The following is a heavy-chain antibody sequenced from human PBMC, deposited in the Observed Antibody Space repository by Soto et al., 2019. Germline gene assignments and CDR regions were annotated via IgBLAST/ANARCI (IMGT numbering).Heavy chain of an antibody. CDR2: IGYTGGRT. CDR1: RFTFSSYA. V-gene: IGHV3-23*01. D-gene: IGHD1-20*01. Sequence: EVQLLESGGGLVQPGGSLRLSCAASRFTFSSYAMSWVRQAPGKGLEWVSTIGYTGGRTYYADSVKGRFTISRDNSKNTLYLQMNSPRAEDTAVYYCAKDSGRYNWNDLDYWGQGTLVTVSS. J-gene: IGHJ4*02. CDR3: AKDSGRYNWNDLDY.